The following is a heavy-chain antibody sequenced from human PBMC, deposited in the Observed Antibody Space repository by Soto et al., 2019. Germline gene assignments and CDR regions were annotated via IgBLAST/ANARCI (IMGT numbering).Heavy chain of an antibody. CDR1: QFSLSSYW. J-gene: IGHJ4*02. CDR2: IKQDGSEE. V-gene: IGHV3-7*01. CDR3: AREIRILKGYAQRHSSFDY. Sequence: PGWSLRLSCAASQFSLSSYWMNWVRQAPGKGLEWVANIKQDGSEEYYVDSVKGRFNISRDNAKNALYLQMNSLRVEDTAVYFCAREIRILKGYAQRHSSFDYWGQGTMVTVSS. D-gene: IGHD2-8*01.